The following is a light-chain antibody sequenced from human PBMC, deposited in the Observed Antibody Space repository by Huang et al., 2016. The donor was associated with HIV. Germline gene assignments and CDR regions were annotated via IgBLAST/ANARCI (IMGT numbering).Light chain of an antibody. V-gene: IGKV1-16*02. CDR2: AAS. CDR3: QQYYSYPRT. Sequence: TQSTWGLSASVGDRVTITCRARQGIRSYLAWFQQKPGKAPESLLYAASTLQSGVPSKFSGSGSGTLFTLIISSLQPEDSAIYYCQQYYSYPRTFGQGTKVEIK. CDR1: QGIRSY. J-gene: IGKJ1*01.